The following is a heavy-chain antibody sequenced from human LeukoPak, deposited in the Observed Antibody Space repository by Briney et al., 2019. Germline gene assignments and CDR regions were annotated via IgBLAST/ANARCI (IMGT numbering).Heavy chain of an antibody. Sequence: TSESLSLTCTVSGGSISSYYWSWIRQPPGKGLEWIGYIYYSGSTNYSPSLKSRVTISVDTSKNQFSLKLSSVTAADTAAYYCARYYYDSSGPGFDYWGQGTLVTVSS. CDR1: GGSISSYY. D-gene: IGHD3-22*01. V-gene: IGHV4-59*01. CDR3: ARYYYDSSGPGFDY. J-gene: IGHJ4*02. CDR2: IYYSGST.